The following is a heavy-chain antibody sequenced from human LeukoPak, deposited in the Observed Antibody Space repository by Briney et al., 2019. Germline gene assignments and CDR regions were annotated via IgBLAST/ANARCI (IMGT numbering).Heavy chain of an antibody. CDR3: TRDLDYYDSLHWFDP. J-gene: IGHJ5*02. Sequence: GGSLRLSCAASGFTFGDYAMSWVRQAPWKGLEWVAFIRSKAYGGTTEYAASVKGRFTISRDDSKSVAYLQVNSLKAEDTAIYYCTRDLDYYDSLHWFDPWGQGTLVTVSS. D-gene: IGHD3-22*01. CDR2: IRSKAYGGTT. V-gene: IGHV3-49*04. CDR1: GFTFGDYA.